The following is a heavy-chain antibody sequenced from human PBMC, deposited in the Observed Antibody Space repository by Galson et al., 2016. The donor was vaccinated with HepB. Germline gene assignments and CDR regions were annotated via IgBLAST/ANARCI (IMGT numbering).Heavy chain of an antibody. CDR1: GFTFSSHG. D-gene: IGHD1-1*01. Sequence: SLRLSCAASGFTFSSHGMHWVRQAPGKGLEWVAVIWHDGRNREYIDSVKGRFTISRDNAKNTLDLQMNSLRVEDTAVYYWVREGGLEIGTKEHYGMDVWGKGTTVTVSS. CDR3: VREGGLEIGTKEHYGMDV. J-gene: IGHJ6*04. CDR2: IWHDGRNR. V-gene: IGHV3-33*01.